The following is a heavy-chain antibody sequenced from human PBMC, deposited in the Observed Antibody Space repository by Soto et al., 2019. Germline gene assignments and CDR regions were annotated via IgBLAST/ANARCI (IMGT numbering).Heavy chain of an antibody. Sequence: WASVKVSFKASGYSFSSFGISWLRQAPGQGLEWVGWVSVPSGDTSSAQNFQGRVTVTTDTSTSTAYMEVGSLRSDDTAVYYCARTCRSGGSCYLEYWGEGTLVTVSS. J-gene: IGHJ4*02. D-gene: IGHD2-15*01. CDR1: GYSFSSFG. CDR2: VSVPSGDT. V-gene: IGHV1-18*01. CDR3: ARTCRSGGSCYLEY.